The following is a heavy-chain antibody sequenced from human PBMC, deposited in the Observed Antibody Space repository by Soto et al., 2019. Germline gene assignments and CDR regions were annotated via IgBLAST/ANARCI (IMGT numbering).Heavy chain of an antibody. CDR1: GGSINNYY. D-gene: IGHD3-22*01. V-gene: IGHV4-59*08. CDR2: IYYAGST. J-gene: IGHJ4*02. CDR3: ARLGGYYQTLDS. Sequence: TSETLSLTCTVSGGSINNYYWALIRQPPGKGLEFVGYIYYAGSTTYNPSLKSRLTISVDTSKNQFSLQLRSVTAADTAVYFCARLGGYYQTLDSWGQGTRSPSP.